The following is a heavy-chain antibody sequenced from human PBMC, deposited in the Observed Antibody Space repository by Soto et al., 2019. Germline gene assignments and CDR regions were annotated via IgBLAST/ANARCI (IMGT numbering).Heavy chain of an antibody. J-gene: IGHJ6*02. Sequence: QVPLVQSGAEVKKPGASVKVSCKASGYTFTGYYMHWVRQAPGQGLEWMGWINPNSGGTNYAQKFQGWVTMTRDTSISTAYMELSRLRSDDTAVYYYAREGGIVVVPAAIEVGNYGMDVWGQGTTVTVSS. CDR2: INPNSGGT. CDR1: GYTFTGYY. CDR3: AREGGIVVVPAAIEVGNYGMDV. D-gene: IGHD2-2*01. V-gene: IGHV1-2*04.